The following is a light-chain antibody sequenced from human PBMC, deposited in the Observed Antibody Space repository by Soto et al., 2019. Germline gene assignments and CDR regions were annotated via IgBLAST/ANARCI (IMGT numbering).Light chain of an antibody. CDR2: DAS. V-gene: IGKV1-5*01. CDR1: QSISSW. Sequence: DIRMTQSPSTLSAAVGDRVTITCRASQSISSWLAWYQQKPGKAPKLLIYDASNLESGVPSRFSGSGSGTEFTLTISSLQPDDFATYYCQQYNNFPYTFGQGTKLEIK. CDR3: QQYNNFPYT. J-gene: IGKJ2*01.